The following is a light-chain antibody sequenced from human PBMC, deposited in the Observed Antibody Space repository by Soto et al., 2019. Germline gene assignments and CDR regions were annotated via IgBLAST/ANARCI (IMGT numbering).Light chain of an antibody. CDR2: LGC. CDR1: QSLLHSNGYNY. J-gene: IGKJ2*01. V-gene: IGKV2-28*01. Sequence: DSVMTQSPLSLPVTPGEPASISCRSSQSLLHSNGYNYLDWYLQKPGQSPQLLIYLGCNRASGVPDRFSGSGSGTDFTLKISRVEAEDVGVYYCMQALQTPLTFGQGTKLEIK. CDR3: MQALQTPLT.